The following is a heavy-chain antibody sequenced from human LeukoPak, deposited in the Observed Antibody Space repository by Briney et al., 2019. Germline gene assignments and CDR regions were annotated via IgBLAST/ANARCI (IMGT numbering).Heavy chain of an antibody. D-gene: IGHD3-9*01. J-gene: IGHJ4*02. V-gene: IGHV3-23*01. CDR1: GFTVSSNY. CDR2: ISAGGTNT. Sequence: GGSLRLSCAASGFTVSSNYMSWVRQAPGKGLEWVSFISAGGTNTYYADSVKGRFTVSRDNSKNTLFLQMNSLRAEDTALYYCAKAPRDYDILTGYYYYWGQGTLVTVSS. CDR3: AKAPRDYDILTGYYYY.